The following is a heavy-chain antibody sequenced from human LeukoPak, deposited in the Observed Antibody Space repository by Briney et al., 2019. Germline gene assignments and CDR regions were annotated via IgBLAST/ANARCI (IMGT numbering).Heavy chain of an antibody. D-gene: IGHD3-3*01. CDR2: IYYSGST. CDR1: GGSISSSSYY. CDR3: ARGFADDFWSGYLGGHLYYMDV. Sequence: SETLSLTCTVSGGSISSSSYYWGWIRQPPGKGLEWIGSIYYSGSTYYNPSLKSRVTISVDTSKNQFSLKLSSVTAADTAVYYCARGFADDFWSGYLGGHLYYMDVWGKGTTVTVSS. J-gene: IGHJ6*03. V-gene: IGHV4-39*07.